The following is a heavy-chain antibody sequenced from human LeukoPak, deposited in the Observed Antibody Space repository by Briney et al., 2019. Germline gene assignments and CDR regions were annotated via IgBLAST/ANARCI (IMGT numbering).Heavy chain of an antibody. J-gene: IGHJ4*02. CDR1: GVSISSYY. V-gene: IGHV4-4*07. D-gene: IGHD3-10*01. CDR2: IYTSGST. CDR3: ARERYGSGSYFIDY. Sequence: SETLSLTCTVSGVSISSYYWTWIRQSAGKVLEWIGRIYTSGSTYYNPSLKSRASMSVDTSKNQFSLKLSSVTAADTAVYYCARERYGSGSYFIDYWGQGTLVTVSS.